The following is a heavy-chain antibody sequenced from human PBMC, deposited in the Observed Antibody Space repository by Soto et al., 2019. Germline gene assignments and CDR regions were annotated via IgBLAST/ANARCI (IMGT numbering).Heavy chain of an antibody. J-gene: IGHJ4*02. Sequence: QVQLVKSGAEVKKPGSSVKVSCKASGGTFSSYAISWVRQAPGQGLELMGGIIPIFGTANYAQKFQGRVTITADESTSTAYMELSSLRSEDTAVYYCARSLGHYYDSSGYSATWGQGTLVTVS. CDR3: ARSLGHYYDSSGYSAT. V-gene: IGHV1-69*12. CDR1: GGTFSSYA. D-gene: IGHD3-22*01. CDR2: IIPIFGTA.